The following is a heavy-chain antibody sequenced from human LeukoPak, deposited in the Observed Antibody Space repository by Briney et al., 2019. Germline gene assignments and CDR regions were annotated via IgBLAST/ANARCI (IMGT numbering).Heavy chain of an antibody. CDR1: GYTFTSYG. CDR2: ISAYNGNT. J-gene: IGHJ4*02. Sequence: ASVKVSCKASGYTFTSYGISWVRQAPGQGLEWMGWISAYNGNTNYAQKLQGRVTMTTDTSTSTAYMELSSLRSEDTAVYYCARGSPCSYGYLYYFDYWGQGTLVTVSS. V-gene: IGHV1-18*01. D-gene: IGHD5-18*01. CDR3: ARGSPCSYGYLYYFDY.